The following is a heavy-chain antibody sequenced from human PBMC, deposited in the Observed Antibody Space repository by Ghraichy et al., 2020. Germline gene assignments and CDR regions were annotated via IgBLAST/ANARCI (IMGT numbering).Heavy chain of an antibody. CDR2: ISHRGSA. D-gene: IGHD2-15*01. J-gene: IGHJ6*02. CDR1: GGSLSGY. V-gene: IGHV4-34*01. Sequence: SQTLSLTCAGQGGSLSGYWSWIRQPPGKGLEWIGQISHRGSADYNPSLKNRVTISLDTSKTQFSLMLSSVTAADTAVYYCASHCSGGTCYFGMDVWGQGTTVTVSS. CDR3: ASHCSGGTCYFGMDV.